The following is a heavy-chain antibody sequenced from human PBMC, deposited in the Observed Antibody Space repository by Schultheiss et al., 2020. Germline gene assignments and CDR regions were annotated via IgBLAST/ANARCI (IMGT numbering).Heavy chain of an antibody. V-gene: IGHV1-18*01. Sequence: ASVKVSCKASGYTFTSYGISWVRQAPGQGLEWMGWISAYNGNTNYAQKLKGRVTMTTDTSTSTAYMELRSLRSDDTAVYYCARVIAAPLLYYYYMDVWGKGTTVTVSS. CDR3: ARVIAAPLLYYYYMDV. D-gene: IGHD6-13*01. CDR2: ISAYNGNT. J-gene: IGHJ6*03. CDR1: GYTFTSYG.